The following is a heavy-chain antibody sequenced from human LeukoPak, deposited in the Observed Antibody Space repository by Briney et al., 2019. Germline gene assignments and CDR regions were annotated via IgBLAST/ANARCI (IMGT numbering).Heavy chain of an antibody. CDR2: ISRSGISI. V-gene: IGHV3-11*04. J-gene: IGHJ4*02. CDR1: GFIFSDNY. Sequence: GGSLRLSCAASGFIFSDNYMSWVRQAPGKGLEWISFISRSGISIYYADSVKGRFSISRDNAKNSLYLQTNSLRDEDTAVYYCARDSDWAFHYWGQGTLVTVST. D-gene: IGHD2-21*02. CDR3: ARDSDWAFHY.